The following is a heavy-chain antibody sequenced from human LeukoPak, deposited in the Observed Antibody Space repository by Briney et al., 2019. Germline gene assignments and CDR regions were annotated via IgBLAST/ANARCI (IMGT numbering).Heavy chain of an antibody. J-gene: IGHJ4*02. V-gene: IGHV4-59*01. Sequence: SETLSLTCTASGGSISSYYWSWIRQPPGKGLEWIGYIYYSGSTNYNPSLKSRVTISVDTSKNQFSLKLSSVTAADTAVYYCAREEVGGLDYWGQGTLVTVSS. CDR2: IYYSGST. D-gene: IGHD3-16*01. CDR1: GGSISSYY. CDR3: AREEVGGLDY.